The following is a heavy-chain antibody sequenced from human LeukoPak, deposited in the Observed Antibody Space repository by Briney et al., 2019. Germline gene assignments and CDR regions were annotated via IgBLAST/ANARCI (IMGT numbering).Heavy chain of an antibody. J-gene: IGHJ4*02. D-gene: IGHD2-2*02. CDR3: AKTDCTSSSCYTIES. Sequence: GGSLRLSCAAYGFTFSSYAMSWVRQAPGGGLEWASVISDSGVDTSYADSGKGRFTISRDNSKNTLYLQMNSLRAEDTAVYYCAKTDCTSSSCYTIESWGQGTLVTVSS. CDR1: GFTFSSYA. CDR2: ISDSGVDT. V-gene: IGHV3-23*01.